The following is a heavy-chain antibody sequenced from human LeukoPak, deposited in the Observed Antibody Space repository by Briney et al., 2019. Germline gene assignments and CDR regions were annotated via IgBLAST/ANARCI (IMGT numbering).Heavy chain of an antibody. J-gene: IGHJ4*02. Sequence: GGSLRLSCAASGFTFSSYSMNWVRQARGKGLEWASSISSSSSIIYNSDSVKGRFTISRDNAKNSLYLQMDSLRAEDTAVYYCARESSGVLGFDYWGQGTLVTV. D-gene: IGHD3-10*01. V-gene: IGHV3-48*01. CDR1: GFTFSSYS. CDR3: ARESSGVLGFDY. CDR2: ISSSSSII.